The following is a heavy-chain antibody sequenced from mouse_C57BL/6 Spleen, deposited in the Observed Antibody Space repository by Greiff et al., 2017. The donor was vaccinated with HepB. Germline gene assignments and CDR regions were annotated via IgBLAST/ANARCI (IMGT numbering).Heavy chain of an antibody. Sequence: QVQLKQPGAELVKPGASVKLSCKASGYTFTSYWMQWVKQRPGQGLEWIGEIDPSDSYTNYNQKFKGKATLTVDTSSSTAYMQLSSLTSEDSAVYYCARSRDYYGSSPSWFAYWGQGTLVTVSA. V-gene: IGHV1-50*01. CDR1: GYTFTSYW. CDR2: IDPSDSYT. J-gene: IGHJ3*01. D-gene: IGHD1-1*01. CDR3: ARSRDYYGSSPSWFAY.